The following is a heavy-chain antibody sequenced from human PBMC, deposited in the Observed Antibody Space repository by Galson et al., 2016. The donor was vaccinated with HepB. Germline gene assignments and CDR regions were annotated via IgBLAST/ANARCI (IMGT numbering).Heavy chain of an antibody. CDR2: IHYSGST. V-gene: IGHV4-31*03. CDR3: ARGNYGGAFDI. Sequence: TLSLTCTVSGGSISRGGYYWSWIRQHPGKGLEWIGYIHYSGSTYYNPSLKSRVSVSLETSKNQFSLKLSSVTAADTALYYCARGNYGGAFDIWGQGTMATVSS. D-gene: IGHD4-23*01. CDR1: GGSISRGGYY. J-gene: IGHJ3*02.